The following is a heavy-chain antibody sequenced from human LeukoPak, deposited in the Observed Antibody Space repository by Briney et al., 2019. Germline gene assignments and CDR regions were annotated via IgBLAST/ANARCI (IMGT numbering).Heavy chain of an antibody. CDR1: GGSINSYY. D-gene: IGHD2-2*01. CDR3: ARLGDGIPAEN. CDR2: IYYSGST. V-gene: IGHV4-59*08. J-gene: IGHJ4*02. Sequence: SETLSLTCTVSGGSINSYYWSWLRQPPGKGLEWIGFIYYSGSTHYKSSLKSRVTISVDTSKSQFSLKLRSVTAADTAVYYCARLGDGIPAENWGQGTLVAVSS.